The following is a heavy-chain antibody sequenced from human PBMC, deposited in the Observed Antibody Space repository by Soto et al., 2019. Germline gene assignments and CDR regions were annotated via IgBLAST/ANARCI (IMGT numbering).Heavy chain of an antibody. D-gene: IGHD6-19*01. Sequence: SETLSPTSTVSGASITSYYWSWIRHPPGKALAWVGLISYSGSTNRNPSLKCRVTRSVDTSKNQFSLELRSVTAENTAIYYCARDAVAGYNPPYGTDVWGQGTTVTVS. J-gene: IGHJ6*02. CDR2: ISYSGST. V-gene: IGHV4-59*01. CDR3: ARDAVAGYNPPYGTDV. CDR1: GASITSYY.